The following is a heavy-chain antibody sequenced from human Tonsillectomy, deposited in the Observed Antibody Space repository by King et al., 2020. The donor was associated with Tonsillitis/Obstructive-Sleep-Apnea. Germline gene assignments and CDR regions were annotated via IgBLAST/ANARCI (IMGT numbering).Heavy chain of an antibody. CDR2: IIPFLGTA. CDR1: GGTLSRYA. V-gene: IGHV1-69*06. J-gene: IGHJ6*02. D-gene: IGHD7-27*01. CDR3: ARAGPLGQAGEKIYYYYAMAV. Sequence: VQLVQSGAEVKKPGSSVKVSCKASGGTLSRYAINWVRQAPGQGLEWMGGIIPFLGTANYAQKFQGRVTITADKSTSTDYMELSSLRSADTAVYYCARAGPLGQAGEKIYYYYAMAVWGQGTTVTVSS.